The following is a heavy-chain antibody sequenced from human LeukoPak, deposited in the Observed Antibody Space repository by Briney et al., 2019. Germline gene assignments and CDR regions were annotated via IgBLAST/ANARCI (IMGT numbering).Heavy chain of an antibody. Sequence: PGGSLRLSCAASGFTFSDSYMNWLRQAPGKGLEWVSDYADSVKGRFTISRDNSKNTLYLQMNSLRAEDTAVYYCARDLLGGGTFDIWGQGTMVTVSS. D-gene: IGHD3-16*01. V-gene: IGHV3-53*01. J-gene: IGHJ3*02. CDR3: ARDLLGGGTFDI. CDR1: GFTFSDSY.